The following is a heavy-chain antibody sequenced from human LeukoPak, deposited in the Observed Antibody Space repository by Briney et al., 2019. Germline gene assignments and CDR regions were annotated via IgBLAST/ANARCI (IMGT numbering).Heavy chain of an antibody. CDR3: AKAPYCTNGVCYAFDI. V-gene: IGHV3-33*06. D-gene: IGHD2-8*01. CDR1: GFTFSSYG. J-gene: IGHJ3*02. CDR2: IWYDGSNK. Sequence: GRPLRLSCAASGFTFSSYGMHWVRQAPGKGLEWVAVIWYDGSNKYYADSVKGRFTISRDNSKTTLYLQMNSLRAEDTAVYYCAKAPYCTNGVCYAFDIWGQGTMVTVSS.